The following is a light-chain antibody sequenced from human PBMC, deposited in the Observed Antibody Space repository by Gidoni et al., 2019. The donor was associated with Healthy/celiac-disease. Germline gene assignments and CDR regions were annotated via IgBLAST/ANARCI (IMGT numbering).Light chain of an antibody. CDR3: QQYYSYGLWT. V-gene: IGKV1-8*01. CDR2: AAS. CDR1: QGISSY. Sequence: AIRMTQSPSSFSASTGDRVTITCRASQGISSYLAWYQQKPGKAPKLLIYAASTLQSGVPSRFSGSGSGTDVTLTISCLQSEDFATYYCQQYYSYGLWTFGQGTKVEIK. J-gene: IGKJ1*01.